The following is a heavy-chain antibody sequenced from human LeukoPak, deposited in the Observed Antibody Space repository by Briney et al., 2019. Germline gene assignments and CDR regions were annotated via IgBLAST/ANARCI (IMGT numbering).Heavy chain of an antibody. CDR1: GGTFSSYA. J-gene: IGHJ5*02. V-gene: IGHV1-69*13. D-gene: IGHD2-15*01. Sequence: SVKVSCKASGGTFSSYAISWVRQAPGQGLEWMGGIIPIFGTANYAQKFQGRVTITADESTSTAYMELSSLRSEDTAVYYCARGNRGIYCSGGSCYSGSWFDPWGQGTLVTVSS. CDR3: ARGNRGIYCSGGSCYSGSWFDP. CDR2: IIPIFGTA.